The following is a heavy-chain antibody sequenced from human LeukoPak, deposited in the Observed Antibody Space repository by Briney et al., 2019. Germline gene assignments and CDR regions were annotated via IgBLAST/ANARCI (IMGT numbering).Heavy chain of an antibody. V-gene: IGHV4-59*12. CDR1: GDSISSYY. Sequence: PSETLSLTCTVSGDSISSYYWSWIRQPPGKGLEWIGYIYYSGSTNYNPSLKSRVTISLDTSKNQFSLKLSSVTAADTAVYYCARGQGTVTTHWGQGTLVTVSS. J-gene: IGHJ4*02. D-gene: IGHD4-17*01. CDR2: IYYSGST. CDR3: ARGQGTVTTH.